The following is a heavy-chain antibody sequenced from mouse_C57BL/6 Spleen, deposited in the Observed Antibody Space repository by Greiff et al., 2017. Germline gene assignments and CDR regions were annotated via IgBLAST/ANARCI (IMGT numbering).Heavy chain of an antibody. V-gene: IGHV1-55*01. J-gene: IGHJ4*01. D-gene: IGHD4-1*01. Sequence: VQLQQPGAELVKPGASVKMSCKASGYTFTSYWITWVKQRPGQGLEWIGDIYPGSGSTNYNEKFKSKATLTVDTSSSTAYMQLSSLTSEDSAVYYCARWDFLGIYAMDYWGQGTSVTVSS. CDR3: ARWDFLGIYAMDY. CDR2: IYPGSGST. CDR1: GYTFTSYW.